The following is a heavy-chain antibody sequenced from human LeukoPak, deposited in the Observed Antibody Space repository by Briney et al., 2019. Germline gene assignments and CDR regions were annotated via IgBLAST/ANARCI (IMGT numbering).Heavy chain of an antibody. CDR1: GFSVINNY. D-gene: IGHD1-26*01. Sequence: GGSLRLSCAASGFSVINNYMNWVRQAPGKGLEWVSVIYEGDSTYYADSVKGRFTITRDNSKNTLYLQMNSLRAEDTAVYYCAREESGSYFRYWGQGTLVTVSS. J-gene: IGHJ4*02. CDR3: AREESGSYFRY. CDR2: IYEGDST. V-gene: IGHV3-53*01.